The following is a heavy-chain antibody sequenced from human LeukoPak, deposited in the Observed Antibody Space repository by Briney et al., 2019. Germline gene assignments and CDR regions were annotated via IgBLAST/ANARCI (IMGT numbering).Heavy chain of an antibody. Sequence: SETLSLTCAVSGGSISSSNWWSWVRQPPGKGLEWIGEIYHSGSTNYNPSLKSRVTISVDKSKNQFSLKLSSVTAADTAVYYCARDSSGAAAATGGFDYWGQGTLVTVSS. J-gene: IGHJ4*02. CDR2: IYHSGST. CDR3: ARDSSGAAAATGGFDY. V-gene: IGHV4-4*02. CDR1: GGSISSSNW. D-gene: IGHD6-13*01.